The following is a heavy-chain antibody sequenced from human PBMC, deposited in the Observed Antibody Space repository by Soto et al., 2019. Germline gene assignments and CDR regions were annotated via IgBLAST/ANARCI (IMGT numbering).Heavy chain of an antibody. CDR3: ARAPLLLWFGETHASLDI. CDR1: GFTFSSYW. V-gene: IGHV3-7*01. Sequence: GGSLRLSCAASGFTFSSYWMSWVRQAPGKGLEWVANIKQDGSEKYYVDSVKGRFTISRDNAKNSLYLQMNSLRAEDTAVYYCARAPLLLWFGETHASLDIWGQGTMVTVSS. CDR2: IKQDGSEK. J-gene: IGHJ3*02. D-gene: IGHD3-10*01.